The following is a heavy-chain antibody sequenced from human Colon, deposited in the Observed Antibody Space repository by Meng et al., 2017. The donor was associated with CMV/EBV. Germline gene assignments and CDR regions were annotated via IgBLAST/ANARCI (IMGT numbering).Heavy chain of an antibody. D-gene: IGHD6-13*01. Sequence: CVVSGGSFSGYYGSWIRQPPGKGLEWIGEINHSGSTNYNRSLKSRVIISLDTSKNQFSLKLNSVTAADTAVYYCARGGGSSNWPLIYWGQGTLVTVSS. CDR2: INHSGST. CDR1: GGSFSGYY. J-gene: IGHJ4*02. V-gene: IGHV4-34*01. CDR3: ARGGGSSNWPLIY.